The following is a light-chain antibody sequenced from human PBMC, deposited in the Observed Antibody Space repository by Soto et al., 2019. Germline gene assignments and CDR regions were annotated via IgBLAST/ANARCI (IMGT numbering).Light chain of an antibody. J-gene: IGKJ4*01. CDR1: QSIDSD. V-gene: IGKV3-15*01. CDR3: QQYNDWPLT. CDR2: GAS. Sequence: EIVITQSPATLSVPPVEGVTLSCWASQSIDSDLAWYQQKPGQAPRLLIYGASTRATGVPARFGGSRSRTEFTLTISSLQSEDFAVYYCQQYNDWPLTFGGGTKVDIK.